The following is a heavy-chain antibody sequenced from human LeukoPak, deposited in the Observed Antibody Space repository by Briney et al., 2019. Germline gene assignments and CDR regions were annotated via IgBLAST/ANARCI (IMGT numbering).Heavy chain of an antibody. CDR1: GGSISSSNW. D-gene: IGHD3-3*01. V-gene: IGHV4-4*02. CDR3: AGTYYDFWSGYFDY. CDR2: IYHSGST. Sequence: PSETLSLTCAVSGGSISSSNWWSWVRQPPGKGLEWIGEIYHSGSTNYNPSLKSRVTISVDKSKNQFSLKLSSVTAADTAVYYCAGTYYDFWSGYFDYWGQGTLVTVSS. J-gene: IGHJ4*02.